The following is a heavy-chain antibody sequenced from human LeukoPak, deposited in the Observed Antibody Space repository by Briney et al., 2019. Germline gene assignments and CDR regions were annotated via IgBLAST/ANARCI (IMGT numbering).Heavy chain of an antibody. CDR3: ARHAATYFFLDY. V-gene: IGHV4-59*08. D-gene: IGHD6-25*01. Sequence: GYIYYSGSTNYTPSLKSRVTISVDTSKNQFSLNLSSVTAADTAVYYCARHAATYFFLDYWGQGTLVTVSS. CDR2: IYYSGST. J-gene: IGHJ4*02.